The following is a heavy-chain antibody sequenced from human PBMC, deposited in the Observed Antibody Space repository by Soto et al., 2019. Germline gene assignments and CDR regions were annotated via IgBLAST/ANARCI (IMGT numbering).Heavy chain of an antibody. CDR1: GFTFTSSA. CDR3: AAEEREVTTNNWFDP. CDR2: IVVGSGNT. J-gene: IGHJ5*02. Sequence: SVKVSCKASGFTFTSSAVQWVRQARGQRLEWIGWIVVGSGNTNYAQKFQERVTITRDMSTSTACMELSSLRSEDTAVYYCAAEEREVTTNNWFDPWGQGTLVTVSS. D-gene: IGHD4-17*01. V-gene: IGHV1-58*01.